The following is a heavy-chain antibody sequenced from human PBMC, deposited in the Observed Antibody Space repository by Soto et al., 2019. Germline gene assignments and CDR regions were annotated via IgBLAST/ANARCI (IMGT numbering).Heavy chain of an antibody. Sequence: TLSLTCTVTVDSIISRSYYWGWIRQPPGKGLEWIGSIYYSGSTYNKPSLRSRVSMSIDTSEDQFSLKLKYVTAAATALYFCASPWNSVVTQAYFD. CDR3: ASPWNSVVTQAYFD. CDR1: VDSIISRSYY. J-gene: IGHJ4*01. CDR2: IYYSGST. V-gene: IGHV4-39*01. D-gene: IGHD1-7*01.